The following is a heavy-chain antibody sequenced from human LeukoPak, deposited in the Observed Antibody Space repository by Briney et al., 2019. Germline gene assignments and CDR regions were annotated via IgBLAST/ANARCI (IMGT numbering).Heavy chain of an antibody. D-gene: IGHD2-21*01. CDR1: GFTFSSYG. J-gene: IGHJ5*02. CDR3: ARERGGEDEFDR. V-gene: IGHV3-30*02. CDR2: IRYDGSNK. Sequence: AGGSLRLSCAASGFTFSSYGMHWVRQAPGKGLEWVAFIRYDGSNKYYADSVNGRFTVSRDNSKNTVYLQMNSLRPEDTAVYYCARERGGEDEFDRWGQGTLVTVSS.